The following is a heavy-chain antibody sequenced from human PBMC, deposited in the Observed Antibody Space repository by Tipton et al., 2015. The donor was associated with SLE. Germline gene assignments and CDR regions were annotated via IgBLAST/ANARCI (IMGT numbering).Heavy chain of an antibody. J-gene: IGHJ3*02. V-gene: IGHV3-23*01. CDR1: GLPFNNYA. D-gene: IGHD5-12*01. Sequence: SLRLSCAASGLPFNNYAMTWVRQAPGKGLEWISCISNGGRTYYADSVKGRFTISRDNAKNSLSLQMSSLRAEDTAVYYCAREGLPDAFDIWGQGTMVIVSS. CDR3: AREGLPDAFDI. CDR2: ISNGGRT.